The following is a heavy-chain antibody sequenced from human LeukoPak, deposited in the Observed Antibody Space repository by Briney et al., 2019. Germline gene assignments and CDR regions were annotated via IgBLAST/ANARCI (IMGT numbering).Heavy chain of an antibody. Sequence: GASVKVSCKASGYTLTGYCIHWVRQAPGQGLGWMGRINPNNCDTKYAQNFQGRVTTTRDTSINPAYMELSSLASDNTAVYYCARSFYDTSGYYLDSWGQGTLVAVSS. J-gene: IGHJ4*02. V-gene: IGHV1-2*06. D-gene: IGHD3-22*01. CDR3: ARSFYDTSGYYLDS. CDR1: GYTLTGYC. CDR2: INPNNCDT.